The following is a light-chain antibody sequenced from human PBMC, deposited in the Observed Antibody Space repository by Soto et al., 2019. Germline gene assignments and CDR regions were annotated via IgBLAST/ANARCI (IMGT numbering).Light chain of an antibody. J-gene: IGLJ1*01. V-gene: IGLV2-23*02. CDR3: CSYAGSSTNYV. Sequence: QSALTQPASVSGSPGQSITISCTGTSSDGGSYNLDSWYQQHPGKAPKLMIYEVSKRPSGVSNRFSGSKSGNTASLTISGLQAEDEADYYCCSYAGSSTNYVFGTGTKLTVL. CDR2: EVS. CDR1: SSDGGSYNL.